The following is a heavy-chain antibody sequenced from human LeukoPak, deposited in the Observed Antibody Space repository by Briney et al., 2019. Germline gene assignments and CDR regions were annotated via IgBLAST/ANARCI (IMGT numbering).Heavy chain of an antibody. D-gene: IGHD3-10*01. V-gene: IGHV4-38-2*01. CDR2: IYHSGST. CDR3: AGGASHDAFDI. CDR1: GYSIRSGYY. J-gene: IGHJ3*02. Sequence: SETLSLTCAVSGYSIRSGYYWGWIRQPPGKGLEWIGSIYHSGSTYYNPSLKSRVIISVDTSKNQFSLKLSSVTAADTAVYYCAGGASHDAFDIWGQGTMVTVSA.